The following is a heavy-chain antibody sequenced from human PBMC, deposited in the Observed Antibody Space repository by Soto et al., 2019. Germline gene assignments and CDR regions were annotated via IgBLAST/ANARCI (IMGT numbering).Heavy chain of an antibody. Sequence: EVQLLESGGGLVQPGGSLRLSCAASGFTFSSYAMSWVRQAPGKGLEWVSAISGSGGSTYYADSVKGRFTISRDNSKNPLYLQMNSLRAEDTAVYYCAKANGRAYSYGSEFDYWGQGTLVTVSS. CDR3: AKANGRAYSYGSEFDY. CDR2: ISGSGGST. D-gene: IGHD5-18*01. V-gene: IGHV3-23*01. J-gene: IGHJ4*02. CDR1: GFTFSSYA.